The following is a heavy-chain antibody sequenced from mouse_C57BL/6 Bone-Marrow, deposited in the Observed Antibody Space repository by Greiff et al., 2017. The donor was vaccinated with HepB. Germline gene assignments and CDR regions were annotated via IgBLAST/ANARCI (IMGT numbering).Heavy chain of an antibody. J-gene: IGHJ4*01. Sequence: QVQLQQSGAELARPGASVKLSCKASGYTFTSYGISWVKQRTGQGLEWIGEILPGSGSTNYNEKFKGKATFTADTSSNTAYMQLSSLTTEDSAIYYCARGRVGLRRPIYWGQGTSVTVSS. D-gene: IGHD2-4*01. CDR3: ARGRVGLRRPIY. V-gene: IGHV1-81*01. CDR2: ILPGSGST. CDR1: GYTFTSYG.